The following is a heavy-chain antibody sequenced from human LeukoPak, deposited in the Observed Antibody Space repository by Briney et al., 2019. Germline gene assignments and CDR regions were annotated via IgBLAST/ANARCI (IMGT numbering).Heavy chain of an antibody. CDR3: AREPMVRDFNWFDP. CDR1: GYTFTSYY. V-gene: IGHV1-46*01. J-gene: IGHJ5*02. CDR2: INPSGGST. Sequence: GASVKVSCKASGYTFTSYYMHWVRQAPGQGLEWMGIINPSGGSTSYAQKFQGRVTMTRDTSISTAYMELSRLTSDDTAVYYCAREPMVRDFNWFDPWGQGTLVTVSS. D-gene: IGHD3-10*01.